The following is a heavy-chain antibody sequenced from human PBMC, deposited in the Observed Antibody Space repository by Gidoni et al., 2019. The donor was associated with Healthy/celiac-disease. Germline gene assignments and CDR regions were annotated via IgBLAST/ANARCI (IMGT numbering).Heavy chain of an antibody. CDR3: AKVIYSYGLSGSYAF. V-gene: IGHV3-23*01. CDR2: ISGSGGST. Sequence: EVQLLESGGGLVQPGGSLRLSCADSGFTFSSYAMSWVRQAPGKGLEWVSAISGSGGSTYYADSVKGRFTISRDNSKNTLYLQMNSLRAEDTAVYYCAKVIYSYGLSGSYAFWGQGTLVTVSS. J-gene: IGHJ4*02. D-gene: IGHD5-18*01. CDR1: GFTFSSYA.